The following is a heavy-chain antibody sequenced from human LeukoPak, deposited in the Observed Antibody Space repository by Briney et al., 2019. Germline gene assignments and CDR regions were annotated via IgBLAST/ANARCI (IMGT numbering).Heavy chain of an antibody. CDR1: EFDFSSHA. V-gene: IGHV3-48*04. CDR2: ISSSSSTI. CDR3: ARTDRTNNGPRE. J-gene: IGHJ4*02. D-gene: IGHD1/OR15-1a*01. Sequence: GGSLRLSCAASEFDFSSHAMTWVRQAPGKGLEWVSYISSSSSTIYSADSVKGRFTISRDNAMNSLCLQMNSLKAEDTAVYYCARTDRTNNGPREWGQGTLVTVSS.